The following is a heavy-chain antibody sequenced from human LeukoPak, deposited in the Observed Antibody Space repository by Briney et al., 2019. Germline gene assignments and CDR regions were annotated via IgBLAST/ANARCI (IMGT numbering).Heavy chain of an antibody. CDR1: GGSISSSSYY. CDR2: IYYSGST. Sequence: SETLSLTCTVSGGSISSSSYYWGWIRQPPGKGLEWIGSIYYSGSTYYNPSLKSRVTISVDTSKNQFSLKLSSVTAADTAVYYCARGGRVVPAANYYYYGMDVWGQGTTVTVSS. CDR3: ARGGRVVPAANYYYYGMDV. D-gene: IGHD2-2*01. J-gene: IGHJ6*02. V-gene: IGHV4-39*01.